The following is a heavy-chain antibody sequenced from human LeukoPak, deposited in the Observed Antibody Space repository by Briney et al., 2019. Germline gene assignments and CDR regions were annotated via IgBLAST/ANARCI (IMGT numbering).Heavy chain of an antibody. J-gene: IGHJ4*02. V-gene: IGHV4-39*07. D-gene: IGHD1-26*01. CDR2: IYYSGST. CDR1: GGSISSSSYY. CDR3: ARNRRRGWELED. Sequence: SETLSLTCTVSGGSISSSSYYWGWIRQPPGKGLEWIGSIYYSGSTYYNPSLKSRVTISVDTSKNQFSLKLSSVTAADTAVYYCARNRRRGWELEDWGQGTLVTVSS.